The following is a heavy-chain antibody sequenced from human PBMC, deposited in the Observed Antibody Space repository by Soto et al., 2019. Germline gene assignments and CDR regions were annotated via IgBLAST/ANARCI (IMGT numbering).Heavy chain of an antibody. Sequence: PSETLSLTCAVSGGSISSGGYSWSWIRQPPGKGLEWVGYIYHSGSTYYNPSLKSRVTISVDRSKNQFSLKLSSVTAADTAVYYCARGIAAAGALCDYWGQGTLVTV. CDR2: IYHSGST. D-gene: IGHD6-13*01. J-gene: IGHJ4*02. CDR1: GGSISSGGYS. V-gene: IGHV4-30-2*01. CDR3: ARGIAAAGALCDY.